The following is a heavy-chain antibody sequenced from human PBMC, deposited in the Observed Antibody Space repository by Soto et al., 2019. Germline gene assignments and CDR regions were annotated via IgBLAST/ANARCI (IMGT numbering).Heavy chain of an antibody. D-gene: IGHD3-10*01. CDR3: ARGPSGGYDGSGSSPNWFCP. J-gene: IGHJ5*02. V-gene: IGHV1-18*01. CDR2: ISAYNGNT. CDR1: GYTFTSYG. Sequence: ASVKFSCTASGYTFTSYGISWVRQAPGQGLEWMGWISAYNGNTNYAQKLQGRVTMTTDTSTSTAYMELRSLRSDDTAVYYCARGPSGGYDGSGSSPNWFCPRGQRTLV.